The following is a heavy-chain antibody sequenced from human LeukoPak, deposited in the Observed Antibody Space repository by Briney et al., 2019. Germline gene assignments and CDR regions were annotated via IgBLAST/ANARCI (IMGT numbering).Heavy chain of an antibody. CDR2: ISPYNGNT. CDR1: GYTFTSYG. Sequence: ASVKVSCKASGYTFTSYGISWVRQAPGQGLEWMGWISPYNGNTNYAQKLQGRVTMTTDTSTSTAYMELRSLRSDDTAVYYCARTIDSSGYDDAFDIWGQGTMVTVSS. V-gene: IGHV1-18*01. CDR3: ARTIDSSGYDDAFDI. J-gene: IGHJ3*02. D-gene: IGHD3-22*01.